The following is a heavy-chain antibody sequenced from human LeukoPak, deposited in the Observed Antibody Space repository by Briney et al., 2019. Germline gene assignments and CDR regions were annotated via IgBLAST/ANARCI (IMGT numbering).Heavy chain of an antibody. Sequence: ASVKVSCKASGYTFTGYYMHWVRQAPGQGLEWMGWINPNSGGTNYAQKFQGRVTMTRDTSISTAYMELSRLRSDDTAVYYCARIAVAAHYFDYWGQGTLVTVSS. CDR1: GYTFTGYY. D-gene: IGHD6-19*01. J-gene: IGHJ4*02. CDR2: INPNSGGT. CDR3: ARIAVAAHYFDY. V-gene: IGHV1-2*02.